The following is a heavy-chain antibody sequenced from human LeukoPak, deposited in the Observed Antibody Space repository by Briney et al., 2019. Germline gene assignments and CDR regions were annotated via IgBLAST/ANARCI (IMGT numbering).Heavy chain of an antibody. Sequence: PGGSLRLFCAASGFIFSGYGMHWVRQAPGKGLQWVTFIRYEGSNKYYADCVKGRFTISRDNSKNTLYLQMNSLRAEDTAVYYCAKLVYGSGSEFDYWGQGTLVTVSS. CDR3: AKLVYGSGSEFDY. J-gene: IGHJ4*02. D-gene: IGHD3-10*01. V-gene: IGHV3-30*02. CDR1: GFIFSGYG. CDR2: IRYEGSNK.